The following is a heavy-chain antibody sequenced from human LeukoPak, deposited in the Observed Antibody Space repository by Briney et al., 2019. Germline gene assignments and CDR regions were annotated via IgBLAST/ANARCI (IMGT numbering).Heavy chain of an antibody. CDR2: ISYSGST. Sequence: PSETLSLTCTVSGGSISAYYWSWIRQPPGKGLEWIGYISYSGSTKYNPSLKSRVTISVDTSKNQFSLKLSSVTAADTAVYYCARGFRYSSSWYREYYFDYWGQGTLVTVSS. J-gene: IGHJ4*02. V-gene: IGHV4-59*01. D-gene: IGHD6-13*01. CDR1: GGSISAYY. CDR3: ARGFRYSSSWYREYYFDY.